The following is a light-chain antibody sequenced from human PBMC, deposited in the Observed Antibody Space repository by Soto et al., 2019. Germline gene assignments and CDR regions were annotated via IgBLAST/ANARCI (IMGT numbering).Light chain of an antibody. Sequence: DLQMTQSPSSVSASVGDRVTITCRASQGISSWLAWYQQKPGKAPKLLIYAASSLQSGVPSRFSGGGSGTDFTLAISSLQPEDCATCYCQRVNSFPFTFGPGTKVDIK. CDR2: AAS. J-gene: IGKJ3*01. V-gene: IGKV1D-12*01. CDR3: QRVNSFPFT. CDR1: QGISSW.